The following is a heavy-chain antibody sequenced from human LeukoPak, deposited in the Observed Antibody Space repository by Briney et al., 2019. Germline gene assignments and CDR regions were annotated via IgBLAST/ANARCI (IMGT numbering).Heavy chain of an antibody. V-gene: IGHV5-10-1*01. Sequence: GESLKISCKGSGYSFTSYWIGWVRQMPGKGLEWMGRIDPSDSYTNYSPSLQGHVTISADKSISTAYLQWSSLKASDTAMYYCARLKTMWFDPWGQGTLVTVSS. D-gene: IGHD1-14*01. CDR1: GYSFTSYW. CDR2: IDPSDSYT. CDR3: ARLKTMWFDP. J-gene: IGHJ5*02.